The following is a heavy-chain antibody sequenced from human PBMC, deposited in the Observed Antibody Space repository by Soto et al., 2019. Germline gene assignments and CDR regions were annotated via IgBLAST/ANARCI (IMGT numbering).Heavy chain of an antibody. CDR3: TTDTVRFLEWLLYRYYTLDY. V-gene: IGHV3-15*01. J-gene: IGHJ4*02. CDR2: IKSKTDGGTT. D-gene: IGHD3-3*01. CDR1: GFTFSNAW. Sequence: PGGFLRLSCAASGFTFSNAWMSWVRQAPGKGLEWVGRIKSKTDGGTTDYAAPVKGRFTISRDDSKNTLYLQMNSLKTEDTAVYYCTTDTVRFLEWLLYRYYTLDYWGQGTLVTVSS.